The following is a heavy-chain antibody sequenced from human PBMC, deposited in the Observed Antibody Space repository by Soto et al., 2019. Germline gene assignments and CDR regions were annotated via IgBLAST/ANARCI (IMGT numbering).Heavy chain of an antibody. CDR2: ISGSGVST. CDR1: GFTFSSYA. D-gene: IGHD3-16*01. CDR3: AKGPYEIHDYDMDV. V-gene: IGHV3-23*01. Sequence: HPGGSLRLSCAASGFTFSSYAMTWVRQAPGKGLEWVSVISGSGVSTYYADSVKGRFTISRDNSKKTLYLQMNSLRAEDTAVYYCAKGPYEIHDYDMDVWSQGTTVTVSS. J-gene: IGHJ6*02.